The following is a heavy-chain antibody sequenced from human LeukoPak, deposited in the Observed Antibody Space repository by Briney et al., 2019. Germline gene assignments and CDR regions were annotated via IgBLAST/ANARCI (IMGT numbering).Heavy chain of an antibody. Sequence: ASVKVSCKPSGYTFTCYYLHWVRQAPGQALEWMGWISPDIGATMYAEKFQGRVTMTGDTSISTAYMELSSLRSDDTALYYCARDRLGSRCPRPYYFEHWGQGTLVTVSS. D-gene: IGHD6-19*01. CDR3: ARDRLGSRCPRPYYFEH. CDR2: ISPDIGAT. V-gene: IGHV1-2*02. J-gene: IGHJ4*02. CDR1: GYTFTCYY.